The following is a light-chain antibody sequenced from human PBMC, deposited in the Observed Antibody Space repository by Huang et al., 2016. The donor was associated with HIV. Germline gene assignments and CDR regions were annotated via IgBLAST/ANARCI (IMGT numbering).Light chain of an antibody. J-gene: IGKJ3*01. CDR1: QDIRHY. CDR2: DAS. Sequence: DIQMTQSPSSLSASVGDRVTITCQASQDIRHYLNWYQQKPGKDPKLLISDASNLETGVPARFSGSGSGTDFTFTITISSLQPEDIATYYCQQYDNLLTFGPGTKVDIK. V-gene: IGKV1-33*01. CDR3: QQYDNLLT.